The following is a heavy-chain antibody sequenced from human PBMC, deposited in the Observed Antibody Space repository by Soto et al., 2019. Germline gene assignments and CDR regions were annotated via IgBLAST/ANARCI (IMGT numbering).Heavy chain of an antibody. CDR1: GFMFSAYW. J-gene: IGHJ4*02. D-gene: IGHD5-18*01. V-gene: IGHV3-7*01. CDR3: ARDFYGGYTYGSGDY. Sequence: GGSLRLSCAASGFMFSAYWMSWVRQAPGKGLEWVANIHGDGGKIYYVDSVKGRFTLSRDNAKRSLYLQMKSLRAEDTAVYYCARDFYGGYTYGSGDYWGQGALVTVSS. CDR2: IHGDGGKI.